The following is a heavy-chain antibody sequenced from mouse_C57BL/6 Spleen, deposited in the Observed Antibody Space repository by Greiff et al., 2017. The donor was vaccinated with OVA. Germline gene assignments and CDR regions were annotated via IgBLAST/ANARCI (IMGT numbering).Heavy chain of an antibody. CDR2: ISSGGSYT. V-gene: IGHV5-6*01. D-gene: IGHD2-5*01. CDR1: GFTFSSYG. Sequence: EVKLVESGGDLVKPGGSLKLSCAASGFTFSSYGMSWVRQTPDKRLEWVATISSGGSYTYYPDSVKGRFTISRDNAKITLYLQMSSLKSEDTAMYYCARPPYYSNYWYFDVWGTGTTVTVSS. J-gene: IGHJ1*03. CDR3: ARPPYYSNYWYFDV.